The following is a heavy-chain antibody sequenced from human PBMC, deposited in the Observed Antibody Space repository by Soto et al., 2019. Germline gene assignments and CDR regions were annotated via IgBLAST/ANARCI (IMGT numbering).Heavy chain of an antibody. J-gene: IGHJ5*02. CDR1: GGSINSYY. D-gene: IGHD6-19*01. CDR2: IYHSGST. CDR3: ARYSSGWNNWFDP. Sequence: SETLSLTCTVSGGSINSYYWSWIRQPPGKGLEWIGYIYHSGSTNYNPSLKSPVTISLDTSKNQCSLKLSSVTAADTAVYYCARYSSGWNNWFDPWGQGTLVTVSS. V-gene: IGHV4-59*01.